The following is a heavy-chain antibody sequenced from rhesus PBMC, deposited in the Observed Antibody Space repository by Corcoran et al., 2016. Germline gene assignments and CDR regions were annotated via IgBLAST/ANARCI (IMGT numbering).Heavy chain of an antibody. Sequence: QLQLQESGPGLVKPSETLSVTCAVSGGSISSSYWSWIRQAPGKGLGWIGYIYGSGSSTNYNPSLKSRVTLSEDPSKNQLSLKLSSVTTADTAVYYCARSWGQRVLVPDYWGQGVLVTVSS. J-gene: IGHJ4*01. CDR1: GGSISSSY. CDR2: IYGSGSST. D-gene: IGHD2-2*01. V-gene: IGHV4-169*01. CDR3: ARSWGQRVLVPDY.